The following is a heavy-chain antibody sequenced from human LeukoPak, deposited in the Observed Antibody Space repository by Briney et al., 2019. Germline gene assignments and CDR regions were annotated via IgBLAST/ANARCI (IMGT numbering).Heavy chain of an antibody. CDR1: GFTFSSYA. CDR3: AKDLSSSWTGDAFDI. J-gene: IGHJ3*02. Sequence: GGSLRLSCAASGFTFSSYAMSWVRQAPGKGLEWISTFSGSGDSTYYADSVKGRFTISRDNSKNTLYLQMNSLRAEDTAVYYCAKDLSSSWTGDAFDIWGQGTMVTVSS. V-gene: IGHV3-23*01. CDR2: FSGSGDST. D-gene: IGHD6-13*01.